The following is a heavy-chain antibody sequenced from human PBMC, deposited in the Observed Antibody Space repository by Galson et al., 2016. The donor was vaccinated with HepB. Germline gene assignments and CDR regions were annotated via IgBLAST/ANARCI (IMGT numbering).Heavy chain of an antibody. CDR1: GGSFSRNA. Sequence: SVKVSCKASGGSFSRNAISWVRQAPGQGLEWMGGIIPSFGTPNYAQKFQGRLTISASEFTSTGYMELNSLRAEDTAVYYCARGLGKFWYFDLWGRGTLVTVSS. J-gene: IGHJ2*01. CDR2: IIPSFGTP. D-gene: IGHD1-1*01. CDR3: ARGLGKFWYFDL. V-gene: IGHV1-69*01.